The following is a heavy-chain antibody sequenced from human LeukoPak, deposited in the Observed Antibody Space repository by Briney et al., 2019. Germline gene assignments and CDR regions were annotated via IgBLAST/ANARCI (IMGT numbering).Heavy chain of an antibody. J-gene: IGHJ4*02. V-gene: IGHV3-64*01. CDR3: ARSKQYTSALDY. D-gene: IGHD1-26*01. Sequence: GGSLRLSCAASGFTFSSYAMHWVRQAPGKGLEYVSAISSNGGSTYYANSVKSRFTISRDNAKNSLYLQMSSLRGEDTALYYCARSKQYTSALDYWGQGTLVTVSS. CDR2: ISSNGGST. CDR1: GFTFSSYA.